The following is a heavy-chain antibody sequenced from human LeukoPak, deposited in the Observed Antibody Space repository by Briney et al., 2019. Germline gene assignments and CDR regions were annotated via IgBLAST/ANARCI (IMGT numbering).Heavy chain of an antibody. D-gene: IGHD3-16*01. CDR2: VAGDGGAK. CDR3: AKEALWGSWYFDY. CDR1: GLTFSSHG. Sequence: GGSLRLSCEASGLTFSSHGMHWVRQAPGKGLEWVAVVAGDGGAKFYAGSVRGRFTISRDNSRNTVLLQLNSLRTEDTAVYYCAKEALWGSWYFDYWGRGALVTVSS. J-gene: IGHJ4*02. V-gene: IGHV3-30*18.